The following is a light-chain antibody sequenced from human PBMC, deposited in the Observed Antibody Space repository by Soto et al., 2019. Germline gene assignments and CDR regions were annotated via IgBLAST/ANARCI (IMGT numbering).Light chain of an antibody. J-gene: IGLJ3*02. CDR3: EAWDSSLSAGV. CDR1: RSNIGNNY. CDR2: DND. Sequence: QSVLTQPPSVSAAPGQKVTVSCSGSRSNIGNNYVSWYQHLPGTAPKLLIYDNDKRPSGIPDRFSASKSGTSATLGITGLQTGDEADYYCEAWDSSLSAGVFGGG. V-gene: IGLV1-51*01.